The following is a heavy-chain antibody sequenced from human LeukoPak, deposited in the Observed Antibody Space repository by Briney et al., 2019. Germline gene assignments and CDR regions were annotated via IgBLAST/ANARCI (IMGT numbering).Heavy chain of an antibody. V-gene: IGHV3-48*03. Sequence: GGSLRLSRAASGFTFSGYGFNWVRQAPGKGLEWVSYISYSGSTTYYADSVKGRFTIYRDNAKNSLYLQMNSLRDEDTALYYCARDMDKMVRGSNAFDSWGQGTPVTVSS. CDR3: ARDMDKMVRGSNAFDS. CDR1: GFTFSGYG. CDR2: ISYSGSTT. J-gene: IGHJ4*02. D-gene: IGHD3-10*01.